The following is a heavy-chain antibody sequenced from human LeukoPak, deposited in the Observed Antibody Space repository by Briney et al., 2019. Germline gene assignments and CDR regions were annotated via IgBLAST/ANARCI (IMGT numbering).Heavy chain of an antibody. CDR2: IYYSGST. D-gene: IGHD5-12*01. V-gene: IGHV4-59*01. J-gene: IGHJ5*02. CDR1: GGSISSYY. Sequence: SETLSLTCTVSGGSISSYYWSWIRQPPGKGLEWIGYIYYSGSTNYNPSLKSRVTISVDTSKNQFSLKLSSVTAADTAAYYCARYIVATGNGFDPWGQGTLVTVSS. CDR3: ARYIVATGNGFDP.